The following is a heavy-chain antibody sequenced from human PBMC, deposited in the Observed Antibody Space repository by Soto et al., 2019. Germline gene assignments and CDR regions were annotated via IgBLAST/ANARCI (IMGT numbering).Heavy chain of an antibody. CDR2: IIPILGIA. D-gene: IGHD5-12*01. J-gene: IGHJ4*02. V-gene: IGHV1-69*02. CDR3: ARGPFRYSGYDNYFDY. CDR1: GGTFSSYT. Sequence: SVKVSCKASGGTFSSYTISWVRQAPGQGLEWMGRIIPILGIANYAQKFQGRVTITADKSTSTAYMELSSLRSEDTAVYYCARGPFRYSGYDNYFDYWGQGTLVTVSS.